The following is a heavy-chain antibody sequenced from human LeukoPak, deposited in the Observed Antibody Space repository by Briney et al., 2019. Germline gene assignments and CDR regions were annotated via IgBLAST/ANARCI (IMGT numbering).Heavy chain of an antibody. J-gene: IGHJ4*02. Sequence: GASVKVSCKASGYTFTSYGISWVRQAPGQGLEWMGWISAYNGNTNYAQKLQGRVTMTTDTSTSTAYMELRSLRSDDTAVYYCARVHCDILTGYLEGRFDDYWGQGTLVTVSS. CDR2: ISAYNGNT. CDR1: GYTFTSYG. D-gene: IGHD3-9*01. CDR3: ARVHCDILTGYLEGRFDDY. V-gene: IGHV1-18*01.